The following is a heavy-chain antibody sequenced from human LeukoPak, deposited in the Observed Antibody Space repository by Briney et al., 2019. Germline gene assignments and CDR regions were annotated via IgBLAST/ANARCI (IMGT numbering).Heavy chain of an antibody. CDR2: ISGNSGAI. Sequence: GGSLRLSCAASEFSVTSSVMSWVRQAPGKGLEWISSISGNSGAIYYADSVKGRFTVSSDHSKNTVYLHMNSLRVEDTAVYYCAKARLWLLYDSWGQGTLVTVSS. D-gene: IGHD3-9*01. V-gene: IGHV3-23*01. J-gene: IGHJ4*02. CDR1: EFSVTSSV. CDR3: AKARLWLLYDS.